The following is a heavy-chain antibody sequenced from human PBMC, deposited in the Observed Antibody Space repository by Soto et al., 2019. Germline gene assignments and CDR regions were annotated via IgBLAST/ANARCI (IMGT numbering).Heavy chain of an antibody. D-gene: IGHD4-17*01. Sequence: GGSLGLSCAASGFTFSSYGMHWVRQAPGKGLEWVAVISYDGSNKYYADSVKGRFTISRDNSKNTLYLQMNSLRAEDTAVYYCAKDRGDYVFDYWGQGTLVTVSS. CDR1: GFTFSSYG. CDR3: AKDRGDYVFDY. J-gene: IGHJ4*02. V-gene: IGHV3-30*18. CDR2: ISYDGSNK.